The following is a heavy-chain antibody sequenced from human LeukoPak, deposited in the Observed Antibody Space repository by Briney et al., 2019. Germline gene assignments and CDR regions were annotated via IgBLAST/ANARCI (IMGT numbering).Heavy chain of an antibody. V-gene: IGHV4-4*02. J-gene: IGHJ5*02. Sequence: PSETLSLTCAVSGDSISRSDWWTWVRQPPGKGLEWIGEIYHSGTTNYNPSLKSRVTISVDKSKNQFSLHLSSVTAADTAVYFCARVRAEGPYNWFDPWGQGTLVTVSS. CDR2: IYHSGTT. CDR1: GDSISRSDW. D-gene: IGHD3-10*01. CDR3: ARVRAEGPYNWFDP.